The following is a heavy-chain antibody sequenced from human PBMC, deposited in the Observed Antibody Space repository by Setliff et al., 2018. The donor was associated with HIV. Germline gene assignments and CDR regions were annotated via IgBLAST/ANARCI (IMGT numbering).Heavy chain of an antibody. V-gene: IGHV1-18*01. J-gene: IGHJ6*02. CDR2: ISGDTGDI. D-gene: IGHD3-9*01. CDR3: TIDGLSYNILPGSIAYFHSGMDV. CDR1: GYTISAHG. Sequence: ASVKVSCKASGYTISAHGVSWVRHVPGHGLEWMGWISGDTGDIKYSQRFEGRLTMTTETSTNTAYMELRSLRSDDTAVYYCTIDGLSYNILPGSIAYFHSGMDVWGQGTTVTVSS.